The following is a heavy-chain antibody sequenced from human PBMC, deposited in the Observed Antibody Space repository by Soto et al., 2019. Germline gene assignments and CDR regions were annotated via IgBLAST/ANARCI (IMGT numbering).Heavy chain of an antibody. D-gene: IGHD5-18*01. CDR2: IIPIFGST. Sequence: QVQLLQSGAEVKKPGSSLKVSCKASGGTFSNYAITWVRQAPGQGLEWLGRIIPIFGSTNFAQKFQGRFTLTADESTTTVYMELSSLRSDDTAVYYCAKDGGKDGYFGNWFDPWGQGTLVTVSS. CDR3: AKDGGKDGYFGNWFDP. J-gene: IGHJ5*02. CDR1: GGTFSNYA. V-gene: IGHV1-69*15.